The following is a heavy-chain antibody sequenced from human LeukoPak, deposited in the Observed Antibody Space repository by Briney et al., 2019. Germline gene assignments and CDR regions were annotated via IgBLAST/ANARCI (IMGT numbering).Heavy chain of an antibody. CDR3: AREGGPYRPLDY. CDR1: GGSISSYF. Sequence: SETLSLTCTVSGGSISSYFWSWIRQPPGKGLEWIGNIYYSGSTKYIPSLKSRVTISVDTSKNQFSLKLSSVTAADTAVYYCAREGGPYRPLDYSGQGTLVTVSS. J-gene: IGHJ4*02. V-gene: IGHV4-59*01. CDR2: IYYSGST.